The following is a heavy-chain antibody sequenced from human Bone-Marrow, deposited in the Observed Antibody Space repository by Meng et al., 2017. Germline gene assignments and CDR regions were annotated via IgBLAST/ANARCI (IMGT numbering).Heavy chain of an antibody. D-gene: IGHD6-13*01. Sequence: QGQLVPAGAEVKKTGASVKVSCKASGYTFPDYWLHWVRRAPGQGLEWMGRINPKSGDTHYAQRFQGRVTMTGDTSISTAYMELSGLRSDDTAMYYCARDEDISAAGKLFGDYWGQGTLVTVSS. V-gene: IGHV1-2*06. CDR3: ARDEDISAAGKLFGDY. CDR1: GYTFPDYW. CDR2: INPKSGDT. J-gene: IGHJ4*02.